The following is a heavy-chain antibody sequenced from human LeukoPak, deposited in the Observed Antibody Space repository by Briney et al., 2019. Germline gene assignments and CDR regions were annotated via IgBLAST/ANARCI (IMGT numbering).Heavy chain of an antibody. Sequence: SETPSLTCTVSGGSINNYYWSWIRQPPGKGLEWIGNIYYSGSTIYDPSLKSRVTISLDTSKNQFSLKLNSVTAADTAVYYCARERYSSSWYVDYWGQGTLVTASS. D-gene: IGHD6-13*01. CDR1: GGSINNYY. CDR3: ARERYSSSWYVDY. V-gene: IGHV4-59*01. J-gene: IGHJ4*02. CDR2: IYYSGST.